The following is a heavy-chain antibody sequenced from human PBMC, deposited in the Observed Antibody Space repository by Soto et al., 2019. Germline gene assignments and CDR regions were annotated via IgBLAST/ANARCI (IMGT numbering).Heavy chain of an antibody. CDR1: GGTFSSYS. D-gene: IGHD6-13*01. V-gene: IGHV1-69*13. J-gene: IGHJ4*02. CDR3: ATEVAGTGYFDY. CDR2: IIPIFGTA. Sequence: SLKVSCNASGGTFSSYSISWVRQAPGQGLEVMGGIIPIFGTANYAQKFQGRVTITADESTSTAYMELSSLRSEDTAVYYCATEVAGTGYFDYWGQGTLVDVSS.